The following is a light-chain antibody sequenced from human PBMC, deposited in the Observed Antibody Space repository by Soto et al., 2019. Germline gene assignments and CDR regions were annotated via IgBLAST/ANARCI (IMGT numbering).Light chain of an antibody. CDR3: SSYAGSNTDYV. V-gene: IGLV2-8*01. CDR1: SSDVGGYNY. J-gene: IGLJ1*01. Sequence: QSVLTQPPSASGSPGQSVTISCTGTSSDVGGYNYVSWYQQHPGKVPKLMIYEVSKRPSGVPDRSSGSKSGNTASLTVSGLQAEDEADYYCSSYAGSNTDYVLGTGTKV. CDR2: EVS.